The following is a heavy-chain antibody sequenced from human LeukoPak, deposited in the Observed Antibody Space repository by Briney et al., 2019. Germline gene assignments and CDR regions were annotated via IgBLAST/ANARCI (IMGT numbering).Heavy chain of an antibody. Sequence: AGGSLRLSCAASGFTFSTYRMSWVRQAPGKGLEWVANIKQDGSEKHYVDSVKGRFTISRDNAKNSLYLQMSSLRAEDTAVYYCARDLDHFYGSGSYYRSGAFDIWGQGTMVTVSS. J-gene: IGHJ3*02. D-gene: IGHD3-10*01. V-gene: IGHV3-7*01. CDR2: IKQDGSEK. CDR1: GFTFSTYR. CDR3: ARDLDHFYGSGSYYRSGAFDI.